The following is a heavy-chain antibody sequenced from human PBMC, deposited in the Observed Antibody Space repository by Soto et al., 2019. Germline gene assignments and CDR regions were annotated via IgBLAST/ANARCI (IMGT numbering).Heavy chain of an antibody. Sequence: QVQLVESGGGVVQPGRSLRLSCAASGFIFSTYGMHWIRQAPGKGLEWVAVISYDGSNKYYRDSVKGRFTISRDNSKNTLYLQLDSLRTEDTAVYYCAKDRGNYGGGSYEYWGQGTPVTVSS. J-gene: IGHJ4*02. CDR1: GFIFSTYG. CDR3: AKDRGNYGGGSYEY. CDR2: ISYDGSNK. D-gene: IGHD3-10*01. V-gene: IGHV3-30*18.